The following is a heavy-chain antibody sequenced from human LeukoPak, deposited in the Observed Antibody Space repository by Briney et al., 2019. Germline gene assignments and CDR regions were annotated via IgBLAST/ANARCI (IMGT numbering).Heavy chain of an antibody. CDR3: ASTLSPTKYCSGGSCYSGRDY. CDR2: ISSSSSYI. J-gene: IGHJ4*02. D-gene: IGHD2-15*01. V-gene: IGHV3-21*01. CDR1: GFTFSSYS. Sequence: PGGSLRLSCAASGFTFSSYSMNWVRQAPGKGLEWVSSISSSSSYIYYADSVKGRLTISRDNAKNSLYLQMNSLRAEDTAVYYCASTLSPTKYCSGGSCYSGRDYWGQGTLVTVSS.